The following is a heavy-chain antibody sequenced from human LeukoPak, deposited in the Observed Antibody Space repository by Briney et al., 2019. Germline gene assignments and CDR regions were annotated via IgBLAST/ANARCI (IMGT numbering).Heavy chain of an antibody. CDR3: ARDYGGNSGWFDP. CDR2: IYYSGST. V-gene: IGHV4-39*07. D-gene: IGHD4-23*01. Sequence: SETLSLTCTVSGGSISSSSYYWGWIRQPPGKGLEWIGSIYYSGSTYYNPSLKSRVSISADTSKNHLSLKVTSVTAADTAVYYCARDYGGNSGWFDPWGQGTLVTVSS. J-gene: IGHJ5*02. CDR1: GGSISSSSYY.